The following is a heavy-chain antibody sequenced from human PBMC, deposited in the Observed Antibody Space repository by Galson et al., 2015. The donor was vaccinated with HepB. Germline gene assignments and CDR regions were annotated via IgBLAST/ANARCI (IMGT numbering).Heavy chain of an antibody. CDR1: GFTFSSYA. CDR2: ISYDGSNK. J-gene: IGHJ4*02. CDR3: ARGGVVPAAKPFDY. D-gene: IGHD2-2*02. V-gene: IGHV3-30-3*01. Sequence: SLRLSCAASGFTFSSYAMHWVRQAPGKGLEWVAVISYDGSNKYYADSVKGRFTISRDNSKNTLYLQMNSLRAEDTAVYYCARGGVVPAAKPFDYWGQGTLVTVSS.